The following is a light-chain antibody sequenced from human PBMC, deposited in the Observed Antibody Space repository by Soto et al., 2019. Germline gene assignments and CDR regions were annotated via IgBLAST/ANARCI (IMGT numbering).Light chain of an antibody. CDR1: RSLTRW. V-gene: IGKV1-39*01. Sequence: DIQMSQSPSTLSASVGDRVTISCRASRSLTRWVAWYQQKPGKAPKLLIYAASSLQSGVPSRFSGSGSGTDFTLTISSLQPEDFATYYCQQSYSTPSITFGQGTRLEIK. CDR2: AAS. CDR3: QQSYSTPSIT. J-gene: IGKJ5*01.